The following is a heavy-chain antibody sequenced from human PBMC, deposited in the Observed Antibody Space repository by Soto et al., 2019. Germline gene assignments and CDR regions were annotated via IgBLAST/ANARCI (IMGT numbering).Heavy chain of an antibody. D-gene: IGHD6-13*01. CDR3: ASGIAAAGQVPTIDY. V-gene: IGHV1-8*01. CDR1: GYTFTSYD. J-gene: IGHJ4*02. Sequence: ASVKVSCKASGYTFTSYDINWVRQATGQGLEWMGWMNPNSGNTGYAQKFQGRVTMTRNTSISTAYMELSSVTAADTAVYYCASGIAAAGQVPTIDYWGQGTPVTVSS. CDR2: MNPNSGNT.